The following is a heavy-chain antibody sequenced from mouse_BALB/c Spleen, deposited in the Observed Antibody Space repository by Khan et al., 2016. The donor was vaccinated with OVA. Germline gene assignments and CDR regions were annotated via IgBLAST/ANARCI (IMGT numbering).Heavy chain of an antibody. Sequence: EVELVESGPELVKPGASVKISCKASGYSFTGYFMNWVMQSPGKSLEWIGRINPHIGETFYNHKFKGKATLTVEASSSTAYMELRSLASEDSAVYYCARIYGSDFDYWGQGTTLTVSS. CDR1: GYSFTGYF. D-gene: IGHD1-1*01. CDR3: ARIYGSDFDY. V-gene: IGHV1-20*02. CDR2: INPHIGET. J-gene: IGHJ2*01.